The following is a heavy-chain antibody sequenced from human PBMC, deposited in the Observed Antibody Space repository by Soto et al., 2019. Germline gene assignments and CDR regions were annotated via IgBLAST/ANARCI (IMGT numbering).Heavy chain of an antibody. Sequence: GGSLRLSCAASGFTFSNAWMNWVRQAPGKGLEWVGRIKSKTDGGTTDYAAPVKGRFTISRDDSKNTLYLQMNSLKTEDTAVYYCTAARGFGSYGMDVWGQGTTVTVSS. D-gene: IGHD3-10*01. V-gene: IGHV3-15*07. CDR1: GFTFSNAW. CDR3: TAARGFGSYGMDV. CDR2: IKSKTDGGTT. J-gene: IGHJ6*02.